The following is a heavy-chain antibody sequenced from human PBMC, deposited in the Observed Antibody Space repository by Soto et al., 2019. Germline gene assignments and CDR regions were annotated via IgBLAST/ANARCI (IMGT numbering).Heavy chain of an antibody. CDR3: ARCSSSWPSDTFDI. J-gene: IGHJ3*02. Sequence: GAAVKVSSKASCCTFTKYGLRWVIQAPGQGLEWMGWISAYNGNTNYAQKLQGRVTMTTDTSTSTAYMELRSLRSDDTVVYYCARCSSSWPSDTFDIWGQGTMVPVS. CDR2: ISAYNGNT. D-gene: IGHD6-13*01. V-gene: IGHV1-18*01. CDR1: CCTFTKYG.